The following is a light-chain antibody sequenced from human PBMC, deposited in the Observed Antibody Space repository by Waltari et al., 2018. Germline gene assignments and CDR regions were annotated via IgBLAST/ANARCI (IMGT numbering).Light chain of an antibody. CDR2: GAS. Sequence: EIVMTQSPATLSVSPGERATLSCRASQSVSNNLAWYQQKPGQAPRRLSYGASTRATGIPARFSGSGSGTEFTLTISSLQSEDFAVYYCQQYNNWWTFGQGTKVEIK. CDR3: QQYNNWWT. J-gene: IGKJ1*01. CDR1: QSVSNN. V-gene: IGKV3-15*01.